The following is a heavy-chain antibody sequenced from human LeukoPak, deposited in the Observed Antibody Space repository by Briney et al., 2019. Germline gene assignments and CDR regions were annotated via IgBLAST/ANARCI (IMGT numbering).Heavy chain of an antibody. Sequence: ASAKVSCKASGYTFTGYYMHWVRQAPGQGLEWMGRINPNSGGTNYAQKFQGRVTMTRDTSISTAYMELSRLRSDDTAVYYCARDGSYFLGDAFDIWGQGTMVTVSS. CDR3: ARDGSYFLGDAFDI. CDR1: GYTFTGYY. CDR2: INPNSGGT. J-gene: IGHJ3*02. D-gene: IGHD1-26*01. V-gene: IGHV1-2*06.